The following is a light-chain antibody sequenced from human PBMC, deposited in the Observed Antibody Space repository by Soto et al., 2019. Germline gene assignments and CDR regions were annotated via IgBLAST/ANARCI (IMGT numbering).Light chain of an antibody. CDR2: TNN. V-gene: IGLV1-44*01. J-gene: IGLJ2*01. CDR1: SSNIGSNT. Sequence: QSVLTQPPSASGTPGQRVTISCSGSSSNIGSNTVNWYQQLPRTAPKFLISTNNQRPSGVPDRFSGSKSGTSASLAISGLQSEDEADYYCAAWDDSLSGVVFGGGTKVTVL. CDR3: AAWDDSLSGVV.